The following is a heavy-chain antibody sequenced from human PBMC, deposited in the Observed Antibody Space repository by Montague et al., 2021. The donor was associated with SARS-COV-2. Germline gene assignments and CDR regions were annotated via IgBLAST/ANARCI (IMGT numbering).Heavy chain of an antibody. Sequence: TLSLTCTVSGGSISSGNYYWSWIRQPAGKGLEWIGRIYTSGSTNYNPSLKGRVTISADTSKNQFSLKLSPMTAADTAVYYCAREVGRYYDRRPDSWGQGTLVTVSS. V-gene: IGHV4-61*02. J-gene: IGHJ4*02. CDR3: AREVGRYYDRRPDS. D-gene: IGHD1-26*01. CDR1: GGSISSGNYY. CDR2: IYTSGST.